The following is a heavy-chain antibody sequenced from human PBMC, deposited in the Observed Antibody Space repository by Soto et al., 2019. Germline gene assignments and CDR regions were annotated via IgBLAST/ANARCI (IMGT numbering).Heavy chain of an antibody. D-gene: IGHD4-4*01. CDR3: ARGMTTVTSDAFDI. V-gene: IGHV1-24*01. Sequence: GASVKVSCKVSGYTLTELSMHWVRQAPGKGLEWMGGFDPEDGETIYAQKFQGRVTMTEDTSTDTAYMEMSSLRSEDTAVYYCARGMTTVTSDAFDIWGQGTMVTVSS. CDR2: FDPEDGET. CDR1: GYTLTELS. J-gene: IGHJ3*02.